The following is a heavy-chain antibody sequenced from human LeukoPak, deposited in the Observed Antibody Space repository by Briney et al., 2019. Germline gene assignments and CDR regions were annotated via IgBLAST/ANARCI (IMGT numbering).Heavy chain of an antibody. CDR3: AKGDDIVVVPAAILARLYFDY. Sequence: PGGSLRLSCAASGFTFSSYAMSCVRQAPGKGREWGSAISGSGGSTYYADSVKGRFTISRDNSMNTLYLQMNSLRAEDTAVYYCAKGDDIVVVPAAILARLYFDYWGQGTLVTVSS. D-gene: IGHD2-2*02. CDR2: ISGSGGST. V-gene: IGHV3-23*01. CDR1: GFTFSSYA. J-gene: IGHJ4*02.